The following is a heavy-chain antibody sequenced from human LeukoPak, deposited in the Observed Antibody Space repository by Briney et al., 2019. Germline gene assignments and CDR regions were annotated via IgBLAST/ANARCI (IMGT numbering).Heavy chain of an antibody. CDR1: GFSLSSSGMG. J-gene: IGHJ4*02. V-gene: IGHV2-5*02. CDR2: IYWDDDK. Sequence: SGPTLVKPTQTLTLTCSFSGFSLSSSGMGVGWIRQPPGKALEWLALIYWDDDKRYSPSLKNRLTITKDTSKNQVVLTMTNMDPVDTATYYCAHYTVGRSAHHDWGQGTLVTVSS. D-gene: IGHD4-11*01. CDR3: AHYTVGRSAHHD.